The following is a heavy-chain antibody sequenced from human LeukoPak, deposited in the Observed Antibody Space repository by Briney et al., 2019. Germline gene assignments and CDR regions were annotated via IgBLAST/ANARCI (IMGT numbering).Heavy chain of an antibody. V-gene: IGHV4-59*01. Sequence: SETLSLTCTVSGGSISSYYWSWIRQPPGKGLEWIGYMYYSGSTNYNPSLKSRVTISVDMSKNQFSLKLSSVTAADTAVYYCARGNAGDSSNYYSPFDYWGQGTLVTVSS. D-gene: IGHD3-22*01. CDR3: ARGNAGDSSNYYSPFDY. CDR2: MYYSGST. J-gene: IGHJ4*02. CDR1: GGSISSYY.